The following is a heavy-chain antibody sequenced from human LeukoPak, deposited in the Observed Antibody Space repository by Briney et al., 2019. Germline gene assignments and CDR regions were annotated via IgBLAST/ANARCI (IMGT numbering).Heavy chain of an antibody. CDR1: GASISSGRDY. CDR3: ARDWMLYGVFDP. Sequence: SETLSHTCTVSGASISSGRDYWGWIRQPPGKGLDWIGSIYYSGSTYYTPSLKSRVTISVDTSKNQFSLKLTSVTAADTAVYYCARDWMLYGVFDPWGQGTLVTVSS. V-gene: IGHV4-39*07. CDR2: IYYSGST. J-gene: IGHJ5*02. D-gene: IGHD2-8*01.